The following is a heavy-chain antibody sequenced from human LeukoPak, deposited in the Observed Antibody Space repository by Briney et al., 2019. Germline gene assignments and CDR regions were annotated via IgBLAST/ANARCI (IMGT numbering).Heavy chain of an antibody. CDR3: ARGREAVAGRGFYYYYYMDV. D-gene: IGHD6-19*01. J-gene: IGHJ6*03. CDR2: INPNSGGT. Sequence: ASVKVSCKASGYTFTGYYMHWVRQAPGQGLEWMGWINPNSGGTNYAQKFQGRVTMTRDTSISTAYMELSRLRSDDTAVYYCARGREAVAGRGFYYYYYMDVWGKGTTVTVSS. CDR1: GYTFTGYY. V-gene: IGHV1-2*02.